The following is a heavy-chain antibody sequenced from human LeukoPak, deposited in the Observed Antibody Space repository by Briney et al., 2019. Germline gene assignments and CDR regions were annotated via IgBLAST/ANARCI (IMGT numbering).Heavy chain of an antibody. J-gene: IGHJ4*02. Sequence: ASVKVSCKASGYTFTGYYMHWVRQAPGQGLEWMGWINPNSGGTNYAQKFQGRVTMTRDTSISTAYMELSRLRSDDTAVYYCARARNRYCSGGSCYSGHSGGYFDYWGQGTLVTVSS. CDR2: INPNSGGT. V-gene: IGHV1-2*02. D-gene: IGHD2-15*01. CDR3: ARARNRYCSGGSCYSGHSGGYFDY. CDR1: GYTFTGYY.